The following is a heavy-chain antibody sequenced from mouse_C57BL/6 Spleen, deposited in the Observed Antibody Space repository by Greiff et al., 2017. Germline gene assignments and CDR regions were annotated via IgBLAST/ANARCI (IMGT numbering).Heavy chain of an antibody. Sequence: QVQLQQPGAELVRPGSSVKLSCKASGYTFTSYWMHWVKQRPIQGLEWIGNIDPSDSDTHYNQKFKDKATLTVDKSSSTAYMQLSSLTSEDSAVYYCAREGYSKGYYAMDYWGQGTSVTVSS. CDR3: AREGYSKGYYAMDY. CDR1: GYTFTSYW. J-gene: IGHJ4*01. CDR2: IDPSDSDT. D-gene: IGHD2-5*01. V-gene: IGHV1-52*01.